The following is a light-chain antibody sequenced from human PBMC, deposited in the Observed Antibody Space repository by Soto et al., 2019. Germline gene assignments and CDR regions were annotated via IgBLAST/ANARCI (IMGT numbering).Light chain of an antibody. Sequence: EIVLTQSPGTLSLSPGERATLSCRASQSVSSSYLAWYQQKPGQAPRLLIYGASSRATGIPDRFSGSGSGTDFTLTISILEPEDFAVYYCQQYGRSGYTFGQGTKLEIK. CDR1: QSVSSSY. CDR3: QQYGRSGYT. CDR2: GAS. V-gene: IGKV3-20*01. J-gene: IGKJ2*01.